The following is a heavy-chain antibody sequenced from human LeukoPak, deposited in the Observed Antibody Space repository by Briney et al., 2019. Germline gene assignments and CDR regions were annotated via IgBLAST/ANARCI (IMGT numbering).Heavy chain of an antibody. Sequence: GGSLRLSCAASGFSFSNNGMSWVRQAPGKGLEWVSGIIGSGGYTYYADSVKGRFTISRDNSKSTLSLQMDSLRAEDTAVYYCVKQRGSYLDFDYWGQGTLVTVSS. CDR2: IIGSGGYT. D-gene: IGHD1-26*01. CDR1: GFSFSNNG. J-gene: IGHJ4*02. V-gene: IGHV3-23*01. CDR3: VKQRGSYLDFDY.